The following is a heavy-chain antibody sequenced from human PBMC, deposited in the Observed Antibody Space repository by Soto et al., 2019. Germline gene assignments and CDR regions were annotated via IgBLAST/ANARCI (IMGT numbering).Heavy chain of an antibody. D-gene: IGHD2-2*01. Sequence: EVQLLESGGGLVQPGGSLRLSCAASGFTFSSYAMSWVRQAPGKGLEWVSAISGSGGSTYYADSVKGRFTISRDNSKNTRYLQMNSLRAEDTAVYYCAKGGDIVVVPAAKRAFDIWGQGTMVTVSS. J-gene: IGHJ3*02. CDR3: AKGGDIVVVPAAKRAFDI. CDR1: GFTFSSYA. CDR2: ISGSGGST. V-gene: IGHV3-23*01.